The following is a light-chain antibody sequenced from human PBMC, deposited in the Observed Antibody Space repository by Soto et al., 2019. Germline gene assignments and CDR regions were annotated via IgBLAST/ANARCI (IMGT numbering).Light chain of an antibody. CDR2: KDS. J-gene: IGLJ3*02. CDR3: QSADSSGTSLV. CDR1: ALQKQY. Sequence: SYELTQPPSVSVSPGQTARITCSGDALQKQYAYWYQQKPGQAPVLVIYKDSERPSGIPERFSGSSSGTTVTLTISGVQAEDEADYYCQSADSSGTSLVFGGGTQLTVL. V-gene: IGLV3-25*03.